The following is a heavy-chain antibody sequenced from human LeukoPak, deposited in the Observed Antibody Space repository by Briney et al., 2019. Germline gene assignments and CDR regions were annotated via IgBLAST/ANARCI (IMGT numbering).Heavy chain of an antibody. V-gene: IGHV3-9*01. J-gene: IGHJ5*02. CDR1: GFTFDDYA. CDR3: AKGSITMVRGVLNWLDP. D-gene: IGHD3-10*01. CDR2: ISWNSGSI. Sequence: GRSLRLSCAASGFTFDDYAMHWVRQAPGKGLEWVSGISWNSGSIGYADSVKGRFTISRDNAKNSLYLQMNSLRAEDTALYYCAKGSITMVRGVLNWLDPWGQGTLVTVSS.